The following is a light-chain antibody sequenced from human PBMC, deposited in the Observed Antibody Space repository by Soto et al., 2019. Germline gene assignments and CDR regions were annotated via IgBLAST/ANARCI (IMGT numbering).Light chain of an antibody. CDR1: QSISSW. CDR3: QQYNSYSPLT. CDR2: DAS. V-gene: IGKV1-5*01. J-gene: IGKJ1*01. Sequence: DIQMTQSPSTLSASVGDRVTITCRASQSISSWLAWYQQKPGKAPKLLIYDASSVESGVPSRFSGSGSGTEFTLTISSLQPDDFATYYFQQYNSYSPLTFGQGTKVEIK.